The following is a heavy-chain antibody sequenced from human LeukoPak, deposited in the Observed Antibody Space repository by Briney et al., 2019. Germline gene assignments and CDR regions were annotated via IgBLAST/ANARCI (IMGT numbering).Heavy chain of an antibody. CDR3: AKGGGSSSYGHLDY. CDR1: GFTFSIYA. J-gene: IGHJ4*02. Sequence: GGSLRLSCAASGFTFSIYAMSWVRQAPGKGLEWVSSFSGSDGITYYADSVKGRFTISRDDSKNTLYLQMNSLRVEDTAVYYCAKGGGSSSYGHLDYWGQGTLVTVSS. V-gene: IGHV3-23*01. CDR2: FSGSDGIT. D-gene: IGHD6-13*01.